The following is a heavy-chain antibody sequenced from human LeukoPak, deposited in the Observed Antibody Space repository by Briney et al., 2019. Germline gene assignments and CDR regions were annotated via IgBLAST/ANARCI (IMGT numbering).Heavy chain of an antibody. CDR1: GYTLTGYY. Sequence: GASVKVSCKASGYTLTGYYMHWVRQAPGQGLEWMGWINPNSGGTNYAQKFQGRVTMTRDTSISTAYMELSRLRSDDTAVYYCARDHCSGGSCYLYYFDYWGQGTLVTVSS. CDR2: INPNSGGT. D-gene: IGHD2-15*01. J-gene: IGHJ4*02. CDR3: ARDHCSGGSCYLYYFDY. V-gene: IGHV1-2*02.